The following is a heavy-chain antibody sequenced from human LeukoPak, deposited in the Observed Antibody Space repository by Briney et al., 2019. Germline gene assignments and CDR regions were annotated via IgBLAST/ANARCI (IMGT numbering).Heavy chain of an antibody. CDR1: GYTFTIYG. V-gene: IGHV1-18*01. J-gene: IGHJ4*02. Sequence: ASVKVSCTASGYTFTIYGISWVRQAPGQGREWMGWISAYNGNTNYAQKLQGRVTMTTDTPTSTAYMELRSLRSDDTAVYYCARDLAAAATFDYWGQGTLVTVSS. D-gene: IGHD6-13*01. CDR3: ARDLAAAATFDY. CDR2: ISAYNGNT.